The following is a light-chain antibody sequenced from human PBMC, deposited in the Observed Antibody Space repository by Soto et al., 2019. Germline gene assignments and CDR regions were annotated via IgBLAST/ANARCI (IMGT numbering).Light chain of an antibody. Sequence: DLPMTQSPSTLSASVGDRVTITCRASQSISSWLAWYQQKPGKAPKLLIYDASSLESGVPSRFSGSGSGTEFSLTISSLQPDDFAAYYCQQYDSYPWTFGQGTKVEIK. CDR1: QSISSW. J-gene: IGKJ1*01. CDR3: QQYDSYPWT. CDR2: DAS. V-gene: IGKV1-5*01.